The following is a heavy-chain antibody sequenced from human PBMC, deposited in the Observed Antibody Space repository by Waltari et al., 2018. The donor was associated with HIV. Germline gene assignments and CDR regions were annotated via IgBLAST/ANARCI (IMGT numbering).Heavy chain of an antibody. CDR2: IRYDGSNK. D-gene: IGHD4-17*01. CDR3: AKDADYGDYGRYGMDV. Sequence: QVQLVESGGGVVQPGGSLRLSCAASGFTFSSYGMHWVRQAPGKGLEWVAFIRYDGSNKYYADSVKGRFTISRDNSKNTLYLQMNSLRAEDTAVYYCAKDADYGDYGRYGMDVWGQGTTVTVSS. CDR1: GFTFSSYG. V-gene: IGHV3-30*02. J-gene: IGHJ6*02.